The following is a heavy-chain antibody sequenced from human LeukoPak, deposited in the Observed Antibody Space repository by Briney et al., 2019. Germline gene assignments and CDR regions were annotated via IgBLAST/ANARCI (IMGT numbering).Heavy chain of an antibody. CDR2: IVVGSGNT. CDR1: GFTFTSSA. V-gene: IGHV1-58*01. D-gene: IGHD5-12*01. J-gene: IGHJ4*02. Sequence: SVKVSCKASGFTFTSSAVQWVRQARGQRLEWIGWIVVGSGNTNYAQKFQERVTITRDMSTSTAYMGPSSLRSEDTAVYYCAADQTIHSGADYWGQGTLVTVSS. CDR3: AADQTIHSGADY.